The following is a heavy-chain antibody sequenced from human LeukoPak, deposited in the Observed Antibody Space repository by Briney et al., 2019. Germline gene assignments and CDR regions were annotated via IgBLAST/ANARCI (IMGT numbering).Heavy chain of an antibody. J-gene: IGHJ5*02. V-gene: IGHV3-21*01. CDR1: GFTFSSYS. CDR3: ARDIVVVTAQFDP. Sequence: GGSLRLSCAASGFTFSSYSMNWVRQAPGKGLEWVSSISSSSSYIYYADSVKGRFTISRDNAKNSLYLQMNSLRAEDTAVYYCARDIVVVTAQFDPWGQGTLVTVSS. D-gene: IGHD2-21*02. CDR2: ISSSSSYI.